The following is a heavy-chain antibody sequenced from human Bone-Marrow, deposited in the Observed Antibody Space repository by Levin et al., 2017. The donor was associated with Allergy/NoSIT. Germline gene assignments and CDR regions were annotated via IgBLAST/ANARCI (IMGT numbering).Heavy chain of an antibody. CDR3: ARGVTFYYGSGSFWLDP. D-gene: IGHD3-10*01. CDR1: GYTFTTYD. J-gene: IGHJ5*02. Sequence: ASVKVSCKTSGYTFTTYDINWVRQAPGQGLEWMGWMNADSGNAAYAQSFQGRLTMTRDTTTNTAFMELTSLRSDDTAVYYCARGVTFYYGSGSFWLDPWGPGTLVTVSS. CDR2: MNADSGNA. V-gene: IGHV1-8*01.